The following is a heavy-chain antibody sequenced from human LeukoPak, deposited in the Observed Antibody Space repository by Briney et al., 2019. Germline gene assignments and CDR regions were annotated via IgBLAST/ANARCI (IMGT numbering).Heavy chain of an antibody. V-gene: IGHV3-21*01. Sequence: AGGSLRLSCAASGFTFSSYSMNWVRQAPGKGLEWVSSISSSSSYIYCADSVKGRFTISRDNAKKSLYLQVNSLRAEDTAVYYCARDCSGGSCYWNYFFDYWGQGTLVTVSS. D-gene: IGHD2-15*01. J-gene: IGHJ4*02. CDR2: ISSSSSYI. CDR3: ARDCSGGSCYWNYFFDY. CDR1: GFTFSSYS.